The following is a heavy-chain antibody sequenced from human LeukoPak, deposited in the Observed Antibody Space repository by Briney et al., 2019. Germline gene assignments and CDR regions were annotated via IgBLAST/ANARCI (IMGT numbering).Heavy chain of an antibody. CDR1: GGTFSSYT. V-gene: IGHV1-69*05. J-gene: IGHJ5*02. Sequence: SVKVSCKASGGTFSSYTISWVRQAPGQGLEWMGRIIPIFGTANYAQKFQGRVTITTDVSTRTAYMELSSLRSEDTAVYYCASTAGGKGSCFNWFDPWGQGTLVTVSS. CDR3: ASTAGGKGSCFNWFDP. D-gene: IGHD3-22*01. CDR2: IIPIFGTA.